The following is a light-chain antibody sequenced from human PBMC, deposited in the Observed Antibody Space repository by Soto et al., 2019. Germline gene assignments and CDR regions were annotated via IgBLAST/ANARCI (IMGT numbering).Light chain of an antibody. Sequence: DIVMTQSPDSLAVSLGERATFNCKSSQSILDRSKNKYYLAWYQQKSGKPPKLLIYWASLRESGVPDRFTGSGSGTDFTVTISSLQAEDVAVYYCQQYFTSPWTFGQGTKVEI. V-gene: IGKV4-1*01. J-gene: IGKJ1*01. CDR2: WAS. CDR1: QSILDRSKNKYY. CDR3: QQYFTSPWT.